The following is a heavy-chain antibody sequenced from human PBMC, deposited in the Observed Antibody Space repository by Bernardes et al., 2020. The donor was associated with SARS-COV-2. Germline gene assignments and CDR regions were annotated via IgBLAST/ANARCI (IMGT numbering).Heavy chain of an antibody. CDR2: INPLTGGK. J-gene: IGHJ6*02. CDR1: GYTFTDNE. Sequence: ASVKVSCKASGYTFTDNEMHWVRQAPGQGPEWMGRINPLTGGKDYAQKFQGRVTMTSDTSVSTAYMEVNRLTSDDTAIYYCASGSHYGMDVWGQGTTVTVSS. D-gene: IGHD3-10*01. V-gene: IGHV1-2*06. CDR3: ASGSHYGMDV.